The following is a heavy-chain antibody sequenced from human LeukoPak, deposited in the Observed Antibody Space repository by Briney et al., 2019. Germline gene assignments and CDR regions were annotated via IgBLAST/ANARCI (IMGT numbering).Heavy chain of an antibody. CDR3: AKDPRRYSRTGGYFDY. CDR1: GFTFSDYY. J-gene: IGHJ4*02. Sequence: GGSLRLSCAASGFTFSDYYMSWIRQAPGKGLEWVSYISSSGSTIYYADSVKGRFTISRDNSENTLYLQMNSLRAEDTAVYYCAKDPRRYSRTGGYFDYWGQGTLVTVSS. V-gene: IGHV3-11*04. D-gene: IGHD6-13*01. CDR2: ISSSGSTI.